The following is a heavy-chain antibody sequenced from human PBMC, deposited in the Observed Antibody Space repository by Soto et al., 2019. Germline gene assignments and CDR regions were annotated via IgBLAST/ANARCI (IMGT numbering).Heavy chain of an antibody. CDR3: VHGHTTYYDFWRGPNNVFDI. CDR1: GFSLNTRGGG. V-gene: IGHV2-5*02. Sequence: SGPTLVNPTQTPTLTCTFSGFSLNTRGGGVGWIRQPPGKALEWLALIFWDDDKRYSPSLKNRLTITKDTSKNQVVLKMTNMDPVDTATYYCVHGHTTYYDFWRGPNNVFDIWGKGTMVTVSS. D-gene: IGHD3-3*01. J-gene: IGHJ3*02. CDR2: IFWDDDK.